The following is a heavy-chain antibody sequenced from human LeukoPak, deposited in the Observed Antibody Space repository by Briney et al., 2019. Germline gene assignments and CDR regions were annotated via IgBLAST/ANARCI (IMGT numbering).Heavy chain of an antibody. Sequence: PGGSLRLSCAASGFTFSSYAMSWVRQAPGKGLEWVSAISGSGSDTFYADSVKGRFTISRDNSKNTLFLQVNSLRAEDTAVYYCAKLDARGYNLDYWGQGTLVTVSS. V-gene: IGHV3-23*01. J-gene: IGHJ4*02. D-gene: IGHD5-24*01. CDR3: AKLDARGYNLDY. CDR1: GFTFSSYA. CDR2: ISGSGSDT.